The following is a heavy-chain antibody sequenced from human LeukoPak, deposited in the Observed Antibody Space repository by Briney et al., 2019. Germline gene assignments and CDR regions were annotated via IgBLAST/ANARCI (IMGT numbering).Heavy chain of an antibody. D-gene: IGHD3-22*01. V-gene: IGHV1-18*01. CDR2: ISAYNGNT. CDR1: GYTFTSYG. Sequence: ASVKVSCKASGYTFTSYGISWVRQAPGQGLEWMGWISAYNGNTNYAQKLQGRVTMTTDTSTSTAYMELRGLRSDDTAVYYCAREYYDSSGYCFDYWGQGTLVTVSS. J-gene: IGHJ4*02. CDR3: AREYYDSSGYCFDY.